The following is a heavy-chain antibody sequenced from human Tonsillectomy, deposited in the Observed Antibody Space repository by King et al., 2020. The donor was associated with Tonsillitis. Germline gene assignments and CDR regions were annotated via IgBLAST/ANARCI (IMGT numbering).Heavy chain of an antibody. Sequence: VQLVESGGGLIQPGGSLRLSCAASGFTVYNNYMSWVRQAPGKGLEWVSFIYTDGRTYYAASVKGRFTISRDNSKNTVYLQMNSLRAEDTAVYYCARDPVSTTDYGMDVWGQGTTVTVSS. J-gene: IGHJ6*02. D-gene: IGHD4-11*01. V-gene: IGHV3-53*01. CDR3: ARDPVSTTDYGMDV. CDR2: IYTDGRT. CDR1: GFTVYNNY.